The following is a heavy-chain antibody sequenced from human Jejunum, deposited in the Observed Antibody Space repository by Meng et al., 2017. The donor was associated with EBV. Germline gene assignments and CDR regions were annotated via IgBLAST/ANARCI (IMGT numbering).Heavy chain of an antibody. J-gene: IGHJ5*02. CDR1: GGSFSDYY. CDR3: ARLGGYASGTYYPIDP. D-gene: IGHD3-10*01. CDR2: INHGGGA. Sequence: QVQLQQWGERLVKPSETLSLTCAVYGGSFSDYYWTWIRQPPGKGLEWIGEINHGGGAIYNPSLKSRVTISVDTSKNQFSLKLSSVTAADTAVYYCARLGGYASGTYYPIDPWGQGTLVTVSS. V-gene: IGHV4-34*01.